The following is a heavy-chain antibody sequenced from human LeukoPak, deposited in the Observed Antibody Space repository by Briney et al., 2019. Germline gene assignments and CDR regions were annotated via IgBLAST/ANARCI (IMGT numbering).Heavy chain of an antibody. CDR2: IYYSGST. V-gene: IGHV4-39*01. D-gene: IGHD3-3*01. CDR3: ARPGGSGYDAFDI. Sequence: SETLSLTCTVSGGSISSSSYYWGWIRQPPGKGLEWIGSIYYSGSTYYNPSLKSRVTISVDTSKNQSSLKLSSVTAADTAVYYCARPGGSGYDAFDIWGQGTMVTVSS. J-gene: IGHJ3*02. CDR1: GGSISSSSYY.